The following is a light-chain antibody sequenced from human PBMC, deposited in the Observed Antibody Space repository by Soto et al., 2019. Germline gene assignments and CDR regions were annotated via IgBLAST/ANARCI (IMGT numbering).Light chain of an antibody. CDR2: DAS. J-gene: IGKJ4*01. CDR3: QQYNNWPPVT. V-gene: IGKV3-15*01. CDR1: QSVSSN. Sequence: EIVMTQSPATLSVSPGEGATLSCGASQSVSSNLAWYQQKPGQAPRLLIYDASTRATGIPARFSGSGSGTEFTLTISSLQSEDFAVYYCQQYNNWPPVTFGGGTKVEIK.